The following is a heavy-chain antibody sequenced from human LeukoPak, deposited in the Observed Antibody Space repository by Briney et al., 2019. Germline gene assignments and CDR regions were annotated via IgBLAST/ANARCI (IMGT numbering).Heavy chain of an antibody. Sequence: PGGSLRLSCAASGFTFSNYRVHWVRQAPGKGLVWVSRINRDGSTTKYADSVKGRFTVSRDNAKNTLNLQMNSLRAEDTAVYYCARDKKSGESSEIDYWGQGTLVTVSS. V-gene: IGHV3-74*03. D-gene: IGHD3-10*01. J-gene: IGHJ4*02. CDR3: ARDKKSGESSEIDY. CDR1: GFTFSNYR. CDR2: INRDGSTT.